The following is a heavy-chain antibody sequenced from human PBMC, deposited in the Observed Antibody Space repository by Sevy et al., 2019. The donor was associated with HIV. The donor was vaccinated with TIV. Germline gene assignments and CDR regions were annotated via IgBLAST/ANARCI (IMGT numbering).Heavy chain of an antibody. V-gene: IGHV3-13*01. CDR2: IGTLKDT. CDR1: GFTFSTYD. D-gene: IGHD6-13*01. J-gene: IGHJ3*02. Sequence: GGSLRLSCVASGFTFSTYDMHWVRQVKGKGLEWVSGIGTLKDTYYTDCVKGRSIISREDAKNSLYLQMNSLRAGDTAVYYCARACAAAGGKSGPIDAFDIWGQRTLVTVSS. CDR3: ARACAAAGGKSGPIDAFDI.